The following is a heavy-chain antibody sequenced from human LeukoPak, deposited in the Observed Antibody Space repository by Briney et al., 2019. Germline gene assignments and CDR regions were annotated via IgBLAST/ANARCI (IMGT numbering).Heavy chain of an antibody. CDR3: ARRGVDSSGYRDAFDI. D-gene: IGHD3-22*01. V-gene: IGHV5-51*01. CDR1: GYSFTSYW. Sequence: HGESLKISCKGSGYSFTSYWIGWVRQMPGKGLEWMGIIYPGDSDTTYSPSFQGQVTISADKSISTAYLQWSSLKASDTAMYYCARRGVDSSGYRDAFDIWGQGTMVTVSS. CDR2: IYPGDSDT. J-gene: IGHJ3*02.